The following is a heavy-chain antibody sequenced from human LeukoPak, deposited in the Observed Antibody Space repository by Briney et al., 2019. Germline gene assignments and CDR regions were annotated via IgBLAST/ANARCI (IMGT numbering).Heavy chain of an antibody. CDR1: GFTFTSSA. D-gene: IGHD2-2*01. CDR3: AAPSPGVVPAAIDPGDYYYYYGTDV. V-gene: IGHV1-58*01. J-gene: IGHJ6*02. CDR2: IVVGSGNT. Sequence: SVKVSCKASGFTFTSSAVQWVRQARGQRLEWIGWIVVGSGNTNYAQKFQERVTITRDMSTSTAYMELSSLRSEDTAVYYCAAPSPGVVPAAIDPGDYYYYYGTDVWGQGTTVTVSS.